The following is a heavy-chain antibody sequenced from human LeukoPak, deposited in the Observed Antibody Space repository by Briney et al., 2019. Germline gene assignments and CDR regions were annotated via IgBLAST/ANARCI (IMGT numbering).Heavy chain of an antibody. V-gene: IGHV7-4-1*02. CDR2: INTNTGNP. D-gene: IGHD6-13*01. Sequence: ASVKVSCKASGYTFNDYFMHWVRQAPGQGLEWMGWINTNTGNPTYAQGFTGRFVFSLDTSVSTAYLQISSLKAEDTAVYYCAAGPYYFDYWGQGTLVTVSS. J-gene: IGHJ4*02. CDR3: AAGPYYFDY. CDR1: GYTFNDYF.